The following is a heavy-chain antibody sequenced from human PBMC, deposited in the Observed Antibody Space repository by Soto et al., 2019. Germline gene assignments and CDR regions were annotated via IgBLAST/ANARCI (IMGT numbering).Heavy chain of an antibody. V-gene: IGHV4-4*02. D-gene: IGHD6-19*01. Sequence: PSETLSLXCAVSGGSISSSNLWSWVRQPPGKGLEWIGEIYHSGSTNYNPSLKSRVTISVDKSKNQFSLKLNSVTAADTAVYYCAGVPVRLVLGYYYCGMDVWGEGTTVTVSS. J-gene: IGHJ6*04. CDR3: AGVPVRLVLGYYYCGMDV. CDR1: GGSISSSNL. CDR2: IYHSGST.